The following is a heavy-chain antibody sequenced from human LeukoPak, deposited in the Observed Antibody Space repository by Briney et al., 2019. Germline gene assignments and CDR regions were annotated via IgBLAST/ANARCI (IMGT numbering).Heavy chain of an antibody. CDR1: GGSISSGGYY. D-gene: IGHD3-3*01. Sequence: PSQTLSLTCTVSGGSISSGGYYWSWIRQPPGKGLEWIGYIYHSGSTYYNPSLKSRVTISVDTSKSQFSLKLTSVTAADTAVYYCARDWSGPYYFDYWGQGTLVTVSS. CDR3: ARDWSGPYYFDY. CDR2: IYHSGST. V-gene: IGHV4-30-2*01. J-gene: IGHJ4*01.